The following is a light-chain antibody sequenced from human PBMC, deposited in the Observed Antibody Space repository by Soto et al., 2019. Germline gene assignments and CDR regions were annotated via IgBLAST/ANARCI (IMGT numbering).Light chain of an antibody. V-gene: IGKV3-11*01. CDR3: QQRSSWPLT. CDR1: QSVSSY. Sequence: EIGLTQSPDPLSLSPGERATLSCRASQSVSSYLAWYQQKSGQAPRLLISDASNGATGIPARFGGSGSGTDFTLTISSLEPEDFAVYYCQQRSSWPLTFGQGTLLEIK. J-gene: IGKJ5*01. CDR2: DAS.